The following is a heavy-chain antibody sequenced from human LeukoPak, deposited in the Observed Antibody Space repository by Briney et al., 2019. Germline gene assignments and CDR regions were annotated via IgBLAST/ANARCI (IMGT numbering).Heavy chain of an antibody. Sequence: GGSLRLSCAASGFTFSSYAMSWVRQAPGKGLEWVSVIYSGGSTYYADSVKGRFTISRDNSKNTLYLQMNSLRAEDTAVYYCARTSVSRGYSYGTFDYWGQGTLVTVSS. CDR2: IYSGGST. CDR1: GFTFSSYA. V-gene: IGHV3-66*01. J-gene: IGHJ4*02. CDR3: ARTSVSRGYSYGTFDY. D-gene: IGHD5-18*01.